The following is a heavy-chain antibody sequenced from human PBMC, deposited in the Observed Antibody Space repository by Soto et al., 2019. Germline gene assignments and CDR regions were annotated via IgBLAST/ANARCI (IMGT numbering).Heavy chain of an antibody. D-gene: IGHD6-6*01. CDR2: IIPIFGTA. Sequence: QVQLVQSGAEVKKPGSSVKVSCKASGGTFSSYAISWVRQAPGQGLDWMGGIIPIFGTANYAQKFQGRVTITADKSTSTAYMELSSLRSEDTAVYYCARDGRYSSSSGGYYYYGMDVWGQGTTVTVSS. J-gene: IGHJ6*02. CDR1: GGTFSSYA. V-gene: IGHV1-69*06. CDR3: ARDGRYSSSSGGYYYYGMDV.